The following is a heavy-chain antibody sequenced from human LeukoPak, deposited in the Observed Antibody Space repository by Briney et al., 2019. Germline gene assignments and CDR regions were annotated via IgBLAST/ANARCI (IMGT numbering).Heavy chain of an antibody. V-gene: IGHV4-59*01. CDR1: GGSISSYY. Sequence: SETLSLTCTVSGGSISSYYWSWIRQPSGKGLEWIGYIYYSGSTNYNPSLRSRVTISVDTSKNQFSLKLSSVTAADTAVYYCARTYYGSGSFDYWGQGTLVTVSS. J-gene: IGHJ4*02. D-gene: IGHD3-10*01. CDR2: IYYSGST. CDR3: ARTYYGSGSFDY.